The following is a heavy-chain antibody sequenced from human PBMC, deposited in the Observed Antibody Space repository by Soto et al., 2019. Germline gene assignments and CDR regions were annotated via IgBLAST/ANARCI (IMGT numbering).Heavy chain of an antibody. CDR3: ARARDRYCSGGSCYAARY. D-gene: IGHD2-15*01. J-gene: IGHJ4*02. CDR1: GYTFAGYY. V-gene: IGHV1-2*02. Sequence: GASVKVSCKASGYTFAGYYMHWVRQAPGQGLEWMGWINPNSGGTNYAQKFQGRVTMTRDTSISTAYMELGRLRSDDTAVYYCARARDRYCSGGSCYAARYWGQGTLVTVS. CDR2: INPNSGGT.